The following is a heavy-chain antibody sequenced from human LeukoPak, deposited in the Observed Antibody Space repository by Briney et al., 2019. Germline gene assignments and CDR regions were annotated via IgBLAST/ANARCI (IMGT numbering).Heavy chain of an antibody. D-gene: IGHD3-22*01. CDR2: ISAYNGNT. Sequence: ASVKFSCKASGYTFTSYGISWVRQAPGQGLEWMGWISAYNGNTNYAQKLQGRVTMTTDTSTSTAYMELRSLRSDDTAVYYCARDPPPAYYYDSSGYYYLDYWGQGTLVTVSS. V-gene: IGHV1-18*01. J-gene: IGHJ4*02. CDR3: ARDPPPAYYYDSSGYYYLDY. CDR1: GYTFTSYG.